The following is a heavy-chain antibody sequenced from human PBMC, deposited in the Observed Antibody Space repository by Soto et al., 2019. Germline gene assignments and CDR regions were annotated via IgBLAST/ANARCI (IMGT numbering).Heavy chain of an antibody. CDR2: IKFDGSEK. Sequence: GGSLRLSCAASGFDFSVYWMSWVRQAPGKGPEWVANIKFDGSEKQYVDSVKGRFTISRDNARNSVFLQMNSPRAGDTAVYYCVKDGGYCSSATCYSPRNHYFDAWGQGTLVTVSS. J-gene: IGHJ5*02. CDR3: VKDGGYCSSATCYSPRNHYFDA. D-gene: IGHD2-2*01. V-gene: IGHV3-7*03. CDR1: GFDFSVYW.